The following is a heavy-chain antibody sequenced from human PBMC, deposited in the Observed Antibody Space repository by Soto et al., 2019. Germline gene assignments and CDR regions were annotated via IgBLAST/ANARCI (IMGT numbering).Heavy chain of an antibody. J-gene: IGHJ4*02. CDR3: ARVYRTGVIGQYFDN. CDR2: THYSGTA. CDR1: GGSISSGGYY. V-gene: IGHV4-31*03. Sequence: SETLSLTCTVSGGSISSGGYYWSWIRQHPGKGLEWIGYTHYSGTAYYNPSLTSRVSISVDTSKNQFSLMPSSVTAADTAVYYCARVYRTGVIGQYFDNWGQGTRVTVSS. D-gene: IGHD3-16*02.